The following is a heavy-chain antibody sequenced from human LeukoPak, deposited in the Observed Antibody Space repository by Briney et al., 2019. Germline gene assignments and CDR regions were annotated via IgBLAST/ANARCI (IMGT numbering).Heavy chain of an antibody. D-gene: IGHD6-13*01. CDR2: INHSGST. CDR3: ARLRPAGTALVSYWFDP. CDR1: GGSFSGYY. Sequence: SETLSLTCAVYGGSFSGYYWSWIRQPPGKGLEWIGEINHSGSTNYNPSLKSRVTISVDTSKNQFSLKLSSVTAADTAVYYCARLRPAGTALVSYWFDPWGQGTLVTVSS. J-gene: IGHJ5*02. V-gene: IGHV4-34*01.